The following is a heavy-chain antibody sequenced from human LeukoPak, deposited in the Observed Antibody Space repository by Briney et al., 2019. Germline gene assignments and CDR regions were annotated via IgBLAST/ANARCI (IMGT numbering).Heavy chain of an antibody. Sequence: PGGSLRLSCAASGFTFSSYWMHWVRQAPGKGLEWVANINQDGNERYYMDSVKGRFTISRDNAKNSLYLQMNSLRAEDTALYHCAREGGDIVVVVAATYFDYWGQGTLVTVSS. CDR1: GFTFSSYW. CDR3: AREGGDIVVVVAATYFDY. J-gene: IGHJ4*02. CDR2: INQDGNER. V-gene: IGHV3-7*03. D-gene: IGHD2-15*01.